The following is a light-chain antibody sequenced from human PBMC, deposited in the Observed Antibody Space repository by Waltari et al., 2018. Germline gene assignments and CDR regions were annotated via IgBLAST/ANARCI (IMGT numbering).Light chain of an antibody. CDR1: SSNIGSNY. CDR2: RNS. CDR3: AAWDDSLSGYVV. Sequence: QSVLTQPPSASGTPGQRVTISCSGSSSNIGSNYVYWYQQLPGTAPKLLIYRNSRRPSGVPDRFSGSKSGTSASLAISGLRSEDEADYYCAAWDDSLSGYVVFGGGTKLTVL. J-gene: IGLJ2*01. V-gene: IGLV1-47*01.